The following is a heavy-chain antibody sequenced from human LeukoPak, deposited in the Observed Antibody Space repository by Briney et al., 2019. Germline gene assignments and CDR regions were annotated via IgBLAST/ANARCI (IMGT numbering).Heavy chain of an antibody. J-gene: IGHJ3*02. CDR1: GGSFSGYY. CDR2: INHSGST. V-gene: IGHV4-34*01. CDR3: ARGLRRYYYDSSGTGAFDI. D-gene: IGHD3-22*01. Sequence: SETLSLTCAVYGGSFSGYYWSWIRQPPGKGLEWIGEINHSGSTNYNPSLKSRVTISVDTSKNQFSLKLSSVAAADTAVYYCARGLRRYYYDSSGTGAFDIWGQGTMVTVSS.